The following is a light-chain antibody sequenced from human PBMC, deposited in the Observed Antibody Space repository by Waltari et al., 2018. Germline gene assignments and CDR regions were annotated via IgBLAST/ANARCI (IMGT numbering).Light chain of an antibody. J-gene: IGLJ1*01. CDR3: SSYTSSSTYV. Sequence: QSALTQPASVSGSPGQSLTISCTGTSSDVGGYNYLSWYQQHPGKAPKLMIYDVSKRPSGVSNRFSGSKSGNTASLTISGLQAEDEADYYCSSYTSSSTYVFGTGTKVTVL. CDR2: DVS. V-gene: IGLV2-14*01. CDR1: SSDVGGYNY.